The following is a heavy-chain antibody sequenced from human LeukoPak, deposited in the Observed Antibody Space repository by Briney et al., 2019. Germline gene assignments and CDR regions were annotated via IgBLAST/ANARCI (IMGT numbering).Heavy chain of an antibody. CDR3: AKDFTPDGVWDIDY. D-gene: IGHD4-17*01. CDR2: ISSSSSTI. V-gene: IGHV3-48*02. J-gene: IGHJ4*02. Sequence: GGSLRLSCAASGFTFSSYSMNWVRQAPGKGLEWVSYISSSSSTIYYADSVKGRFTISRDNSKNTLYLQMNSLRDEDTAIYYCAKDFTPDGVWDIDYWGRGTLITVSS. CDR1: GFTFSSYS.